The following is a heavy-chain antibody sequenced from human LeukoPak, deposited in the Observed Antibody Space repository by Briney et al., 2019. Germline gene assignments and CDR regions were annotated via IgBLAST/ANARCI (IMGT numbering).Heavy chain of an antibody. V-gene: IGHV1-2*02. D-gene: IGHD2-2*01. CDR3: AKVRCASTSCHFEPGY. Sequence: ASVKVSCKASGYTFTNYYIHWIRQAPGQGLEWLGWINPNSGGTDYAQKFQGRVTMTRDTSIRIAYMELSRLISDDTAVYYCAKVRCASTSCHFEPGYWGQGTLVTVSS. J-gene: IGHJ4*02. CDR1: GYTFTNYY. CDR2: INPNSGGT.